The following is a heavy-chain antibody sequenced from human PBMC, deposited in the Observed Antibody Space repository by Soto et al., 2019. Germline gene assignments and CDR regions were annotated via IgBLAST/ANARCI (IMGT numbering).Heavy chain of an antibody. D-gene: IGHD6-6*01. CDR3: AGQIYSSSGYYFDY. CDR2: VYYIGNT. V-gene: IGHV4-39*01. CDR1: GGSISGSPSY. Sequence: QLQLQESGPGLVKPSETLSLTCTVSGGSISGSPSYWGWIRQPPGKGLEWIGSVYYIGNTYYSPSLKTQVTIPVDTAKNQFSLKLTSVTAADTALYYCAGQIYSSSGYYFDYWGQGTLVTVSS. J-gene: IGHJ4*02.